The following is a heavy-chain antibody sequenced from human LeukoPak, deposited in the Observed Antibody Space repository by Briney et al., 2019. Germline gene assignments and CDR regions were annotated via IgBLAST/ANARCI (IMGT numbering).Heavy chain of an antibody. Sequence: GGSLRLSCAASGFSFSSYRMNWVRQAPGKGLEWVSSVSNSGDYIHYADSVKGRFTISRDNAKNSLYLQMNSLRAEDTAVYYCARDRSYMDVWGKGTTVTISS. CDR3: ARDRSYMDV. V-gene: IGHV3-21*01. CDR2: VSNSGDYI. J-gene: IGHJ6*03. CDR1: GFSFSSYR.